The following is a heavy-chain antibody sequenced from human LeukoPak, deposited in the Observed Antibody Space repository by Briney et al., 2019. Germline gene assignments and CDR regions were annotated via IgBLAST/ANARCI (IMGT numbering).Heavy chain of an antibody. CDR1: GYTFTGYY. CDR3: AKENYRFDS. D-gene: IGHD5-24*01. CDR2: INPKSGGT. Sequence: ASVKVSCKASGYTFTGYYLHCVRQAPGQGLEGMGGINPKSGGTKYAQKFQGRVTMTRDTSISTAYMELSRLRSDDTAVYYCAKENYRFDSWGQGTLVTVSS. J-gene: IGHJ5*01. V-gene: IGHV1-2*02.